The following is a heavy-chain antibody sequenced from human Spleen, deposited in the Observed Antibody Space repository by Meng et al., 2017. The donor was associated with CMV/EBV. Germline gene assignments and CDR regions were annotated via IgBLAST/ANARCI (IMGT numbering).Heavy chain of an antibody. V-gene: IGHV3-7*01. J-gene: IGHJ4*02. CDR1: GFTFRGYW. CDR2: IKQDGSDI. Sequence: GESLKISCAASGFTFRGYWMSWVRQAPGKGLKWVANIKQDGSDIYYADSVKGRFTVSRDNAKNSLYLQMTSLRAEDTAVYYCAGDPGIAASRDYWGQGTLVTVSS. D-gene: IGHD6-13*01. CDR3: AGDPGIAASRDY.